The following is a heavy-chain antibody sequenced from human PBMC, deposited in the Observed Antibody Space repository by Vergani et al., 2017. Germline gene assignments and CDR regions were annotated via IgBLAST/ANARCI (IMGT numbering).Heavy chain of an antibody. CDR3: ASYDYVWGSENGYFQH. CDR1: GGSFSGYY. CDR2: INHSGST. V-gene: IGHV4-34*01. D-gene: IGHD3-16*01. Sequence: QVQLQQWGAGLLKPSETLSLTCAVYGGSFSGYYWSWIRQPPGKGLEWIGEINHSGSTNYNPSLKSRVTISVDTSKNQFSLKLSSVTAADTAVYYCASYDYVWGSENGYFQHWGQGTLVTVSS. J-gene: IGHJ1*01.